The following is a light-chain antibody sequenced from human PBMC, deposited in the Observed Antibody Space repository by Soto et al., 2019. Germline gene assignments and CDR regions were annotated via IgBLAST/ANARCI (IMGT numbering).Light chain of an antibody. CDR1: SSDVGGYNY. J-gene: IGLJ1*01. Sequence: HSALTQPRSVSGSPGQSVTISCTGTSSDVGGYNYVSWYQQHPGKAPKFMIYDVSKRPSGVPDRFSGSKSGNTASLTISGLQAEDEADYYCCSYAGSYTVDVFGTGTKVTVL. V-gene: IGLV2-11*01. CDR2: DVS. CDR3: CSYAGSYTVDV.